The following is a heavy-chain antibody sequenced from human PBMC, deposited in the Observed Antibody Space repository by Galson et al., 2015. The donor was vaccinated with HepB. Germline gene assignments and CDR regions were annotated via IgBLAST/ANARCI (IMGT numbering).Heavy chain of an antibody. CDR2: ISNDGINE. CDR3: ARVKTVAAPVNY. Sequence: SLRLSCAASGFPFKNSAMHWVRQAPGKGLEWVADISNDGINEYYTDSVKGRFTISRDNSKNTLYLQMNNLRAEDTAVYYCARVKTVAAPVNYWGQGTLVTVSS. V-gene: IGHV3-30-3*01. J-gene: IGHJ4*02. D-gene: IGHD6-6*01. CDR1: GFPFKNSA.